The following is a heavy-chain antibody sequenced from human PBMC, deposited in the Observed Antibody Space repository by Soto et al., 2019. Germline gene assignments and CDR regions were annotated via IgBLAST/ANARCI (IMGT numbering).Heavy chain of an antibody. CDR3: ARDLEFEYFDY. CDR1: GYTFTGYY. D-gene: IGHD3-10*01. CDR2: INPNSGGT. V-gene: IGHV1-2*04. J-gene: IGHJ4*02. Sequence: ASVKVSCKASGYTFTGYYMHWVRQAPGQGLEWMGWINPNSGGTNYAQKFQGWVTMTRDTSISAAYMELSRLRSDDTAVYYCARDLEFEYFDYWGQGTLVTVSS.